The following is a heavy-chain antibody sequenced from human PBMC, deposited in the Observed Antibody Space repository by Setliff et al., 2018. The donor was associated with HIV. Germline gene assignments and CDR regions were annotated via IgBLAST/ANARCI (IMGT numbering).Heavy chain of an antibody. Sequence: SETLSLTCTVPGGSIKYGDYYWTWIRQSPGKGLEWIGYIHYSGSTDYNPSLKSRSSISINKSKKQFFLRLNSVTAADTAVYYCARGTGAQYGYYFEVWGRGTMVTVSS. CDR3: ARGTGAQYGYYFEV. V-gene: IGHV4-31*03. CDR1: GGSIKYGDYY. CDR2: IHYSGST. D-gene: IGHD4-17*01. J-gene: IGHJ3*01.